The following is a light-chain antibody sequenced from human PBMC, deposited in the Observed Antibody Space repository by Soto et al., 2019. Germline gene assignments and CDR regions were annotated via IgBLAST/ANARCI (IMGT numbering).Light chain of an antibody. CDR1: SSNIGSNT. V-gene: IGLV1-44*01. CDR2: STD. Sequence: QSVLTQPPSASGTPGQRVTISCSGSSSNIGSNTVNWYQQRPGPAPKLLIYSTDQRPSGVPDRFSGSKSGTSASLAISGLQSGDEAGYYFAAWDDSLKGLFGGGTKLTGL. CDR3: AAWDDSLKGL. J-gene: IGLJ2*01.